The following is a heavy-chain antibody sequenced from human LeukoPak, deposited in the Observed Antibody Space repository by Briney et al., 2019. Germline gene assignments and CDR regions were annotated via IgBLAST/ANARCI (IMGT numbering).Heavy chain of an antibody. D-gene: IGHD6-13*01. Sequence: GGSLRLSCAASGFTFSSYAMSWVRQAPGKGLEWVSTISGSGGSTYYADSVKGRFTISRDNSKNTLYLQMNSLRPEDTAVYYCAKALSQQLVRYSQAWGQGTLLTVSS. CDR2: ISGSGGST. CDR3: AKALSQQLVRYSQA. V-gene: IGHV3-23*01. CDR1: GFTFSSYA. J-gene: IGHJ1*01.